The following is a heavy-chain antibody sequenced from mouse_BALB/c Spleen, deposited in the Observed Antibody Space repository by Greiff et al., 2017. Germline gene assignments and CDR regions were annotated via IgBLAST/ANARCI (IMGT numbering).Heavy chain of an antibody. D-gene: IGHD3-1*01. Sequence: QVQLQQSGAELMKPGASVKISCKATGYTFSSYWIEWVKQRPGHGLEWIGEILPGSGSTNYNEKFKGKATFTADTSSNTAYMQLSSLTSEDSAVYYCARKLGLQGFDYWGQGTTLTVSS. J-gene: IGHJ2*01. CDR2: ILPGSGST. CDR3: ARKLGLQGFDY. CDR1: GYTFSSYW. V-gene: IGHV1-9*01.